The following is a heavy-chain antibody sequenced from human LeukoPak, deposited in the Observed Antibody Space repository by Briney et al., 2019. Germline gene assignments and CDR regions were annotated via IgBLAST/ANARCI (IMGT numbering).Heavy chain of an antibody. J-gene: IGHJ3*02. D-gene: IGHD3-22*01. CDR1: GFTFSSYW. CDR2: IKQDGSEK. CDR3: ARDRVVVDPHDAFDI. Sequence: GGSLRLSCAASGFTFSSYWMSWVRQAPGKGLEWVANIKQDGSEKYYVDSVKGRFTISRDNAKNSLYLQMNSLRAEDTAVYYCARDRVVVDPHDAFDIWGQGTMVTVSS. V-gene: IGHV3-7*01.